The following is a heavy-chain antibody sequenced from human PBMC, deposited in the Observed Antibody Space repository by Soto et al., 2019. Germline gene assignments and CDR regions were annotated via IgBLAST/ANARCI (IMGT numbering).Heavy chain of an antibody. CDR1: GGSLSSYY. Sequence: QVQLQESGPGLVKPSETLSLTCVVSGGSLSSYYWSWIRQPPGKGLEWIGYIYYSGSTNYNPSLNRRVTISVETSKVQFSLKLSSVTAADTVVYYCARTWGSTNVYWGRGTLVTVSS. CDR2: IYYSGST. CDR3: ARTWGSTNVY. J-gene: IGHJ4*02. D-gene: IGHD3-16*01. V-gene: IGHV4-59*01.